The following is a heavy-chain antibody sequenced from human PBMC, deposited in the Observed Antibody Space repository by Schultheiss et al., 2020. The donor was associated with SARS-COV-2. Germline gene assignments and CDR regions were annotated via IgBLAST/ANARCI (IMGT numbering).Heavy chain of an antibody. J-gene: IGHJ6*03. D-gene: IGHD3-16*01. CDR2: IWYDGSNK. CDR3: ARDGGITADRPYYYYYMDV. CDR1: GFTFSSYW. V-gene: IGHV3-33*08. Sequence: GGSLRLSCAASGFTFSSYWMSWVRQAPGKGLEWVAVIWYDGSNKYYADSVKGRFTVSRDNSKNSLYLQMNSLRVEDTAVYYCARDGGITADRPYYYYYMDVWGKGTTVTVSS.